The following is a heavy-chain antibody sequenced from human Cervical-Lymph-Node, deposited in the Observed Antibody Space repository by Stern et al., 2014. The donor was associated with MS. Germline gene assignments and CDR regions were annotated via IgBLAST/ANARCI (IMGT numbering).Heavy chain of an antibody. CDR2: INPSGGRT. V-gene: IGHV1-46*01. CDR1: GYSFTSYY. CDR3: ARDGMTAATYYFDF. D-gene: IGHD6-13*01. J-gene: IGHJ4*02. Sequence: EQLGESGAEVKKPGASVKVSCKASGYSFTSYYMHWVRQAPGQGLEGMGIINPSGGRTNYAQKFQDRVTMTRDTSTSTVYMEMSSLRSEDTALYYCARDGMTAATYYFDFWGQGTVVTVSS.